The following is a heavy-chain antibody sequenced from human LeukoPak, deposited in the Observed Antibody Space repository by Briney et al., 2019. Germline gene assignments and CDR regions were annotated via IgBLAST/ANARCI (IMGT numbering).Heavy chain of an antibody. CDR3: ARLIRELEGNWFDP. D-gene: IGHD3-10*01. V-gene: IGHV1-18*01. CDR2: ISAYNGNT. Sequence: ASVKVSCKASGYTFTSYGISGVRQAPGQGLEWMGWISAYNGNTNYAQKLQGRVTMTTDTSTSTAYMELRSLRSDDTAVYYCARLIRELEGNWFDPWAREPWSPSPQ. J-gene: IGHJ5*02. CDR1: GYTFTSYG.